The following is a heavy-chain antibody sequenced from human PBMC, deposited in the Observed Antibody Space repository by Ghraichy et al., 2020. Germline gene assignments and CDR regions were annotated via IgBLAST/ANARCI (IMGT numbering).Heavy chain of an antibody. V-gene: IGHV4-34*01. CDR3: ARTTLFPYYYYGMDV. CDR1: GGSFSGYY. D-gene: IGHD2/OR15-2a*01. J-gene: IGHJ6*02. Sequence: SETLSLTCAVYGGSFSGYYWSWIRQPPGKGLEWIGEINHSGSTNYNPSLKSRVTISVDTSKNQFSLKLSSVTAADTAVYYCARTTLFPYYYYGMDVWGQGTTVTVSS. CDR2: INHSGST.